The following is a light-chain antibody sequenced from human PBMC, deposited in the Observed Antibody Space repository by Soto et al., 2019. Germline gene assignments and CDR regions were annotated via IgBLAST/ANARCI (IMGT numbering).Light chain of an antibody. CDR2: EVS. J-gene: IGKJ3*01. V-gene: IGKV2D-29*01. CDR1: QGLLHSNGWTY. CDR3: MQSTQLPFT. Sequence: ENVMTQTPLSLSVTPGQPASISCKSSQGLLHSNGWTYLSWYLQKPGQPPQLLIYEVSNRFSGVPDRFSGSGSGTYFKLNLSRVEAEDVGVYYCMQSTQLPFTTGPGTQVESK.